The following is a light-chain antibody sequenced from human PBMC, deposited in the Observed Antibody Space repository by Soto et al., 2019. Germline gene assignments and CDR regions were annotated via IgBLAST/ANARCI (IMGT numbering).Light chain of an antibody. Sequence: QSVLTQPPSVSGAPGQRVTISCTGSSSNIGTDYDVHWYQQLPGTAPKLLIYGNSNRPSGVPDRFSGSKSGTSASLAITGLQAEDGADYYCQSYDSSLSGCVFATGTTLTVL. CDR2: GNS. CDR1: SSNIGTDYD. J-gene: IGLJ1*01. CDR3: QSYDSSLSGCV. V-gene: IGLV1-40*01.